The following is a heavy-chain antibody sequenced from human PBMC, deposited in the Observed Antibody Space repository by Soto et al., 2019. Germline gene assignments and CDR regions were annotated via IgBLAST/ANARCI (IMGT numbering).Heavy chain of an antibody. J-gene: IGHJ6*02. Sequence: GGSPRISCAACGFTFCSYGMHWVRQAPGKGLEWVAVIWYDGSNIYYADSVKGRFTISRDNAKNSLYLQMNSLRAEDTAVYYCARLATISDYYYGMDVWGQGTTVTVSS. CDR2: IWYDGSNI. V-gene: IGHV3-33*01. D-gene: IGHD3-10*01. CDR1: GFTFCSYG. CDR3: ARLATISDYYYGMDV.